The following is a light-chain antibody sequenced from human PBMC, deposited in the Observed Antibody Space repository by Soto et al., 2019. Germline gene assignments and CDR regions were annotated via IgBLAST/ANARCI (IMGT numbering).Light chain of an antibody. CDR1: QSISTN. CDR2: GAS. J-gene: IGKJ4*01. Sequence: IIMTQSPATLSVSPGERVSLSCRASQSISTNLAWYQQKPGQAPRLLIYGASTRDTHIPDRFSGTESETAFTFSVSSLQSEDFAIYYCQQYYDWPLVTFGGGTRVEI. CDR3: QQYYDWPLVT. V-gene: IGKV3-15*01.